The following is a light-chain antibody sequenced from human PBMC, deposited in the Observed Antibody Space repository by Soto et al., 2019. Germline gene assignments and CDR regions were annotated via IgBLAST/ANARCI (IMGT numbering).Light chain of an antibody. CDR1: QSISNNF. CDR2: GAS. CDR3: QQYGGSPPT. Sequence: EIVLTQSPGTLSLSPGESAALSCRASQSISNNFLAWYQRKPGQAPRLLIYGASYRATDIPYRFSGSGSGTVFTLTITRLEPDDFAVYYCQQYGGSPPTFGQGTTVEVK. J-gene: IGKJ1*01. V-gene: IGKV3-20*01.